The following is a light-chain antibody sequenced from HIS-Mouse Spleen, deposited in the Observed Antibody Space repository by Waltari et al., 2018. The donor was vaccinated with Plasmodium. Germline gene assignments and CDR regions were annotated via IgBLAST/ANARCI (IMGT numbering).Light chain of an antibody. J-gene: IGKJ1*01. V-gene: IGKV1-5*03. Sequence: DIQMTQSPSTLSASVGGRGTITFRAIQSSSSWFAWYQQKPGKAPKLLSYKASSLESGVPSRFSGSGSGTEFTLTISSLQPDDFATYYCQQYNSYSWTFGQGTKVEIK. CDR1: QSSSSW. CDR2: KAS. CDR3: QQYNSYSWT.